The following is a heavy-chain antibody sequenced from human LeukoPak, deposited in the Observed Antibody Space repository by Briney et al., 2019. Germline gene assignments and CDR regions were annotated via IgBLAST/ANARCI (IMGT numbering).Heavy chain of an antibody. V-gene: IGHV5-51*01. CDR2: IYPGDSDT. J-gene: IGHJ4*02. D-gene: IGHD5-24*01. CDR1: GYSFTSYW. CDR3: ARLARDGYSGVPFDY. Sequence: GESLKISCXGSGYSFTSYWIGWVRQMPGKGLEWMGIIYPGDSDTRYSPSFQGQVTISADKSISTAYLQWSSLKASDTAMYYCARLARDGYSGVPFDYWGQGTLVTVSS.